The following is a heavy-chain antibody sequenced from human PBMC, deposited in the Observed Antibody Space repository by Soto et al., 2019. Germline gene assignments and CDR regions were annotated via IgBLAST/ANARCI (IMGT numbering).Heavy chain of an antibody. J-gene: IGHJ4*02. CDR1: GYTFTGYY. D-gene: IGHD2-15*01. CDR3: ARGYCSGGSCYPFDY. V-gene: IGHV1-2*04. CDR2: INPNSGGT. Sequence: QVQLVQSGAEVKKPGASVKVSCKASGYTFTGYYMHWLRQAPGQGLEWMGWINPNSGGTNYAQKFQGWVTMTRDTSISTAYMELSRLRSDDTAVYYCARGYCSGGSCYPFDYWGQGTLVTVSS.